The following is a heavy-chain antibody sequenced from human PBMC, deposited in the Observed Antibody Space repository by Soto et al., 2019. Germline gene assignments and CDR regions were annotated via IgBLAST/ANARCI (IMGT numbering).Heavy chain of an antibody. CDR2: IYSGGST. D-gene: IGHD3-22*01. J-gene: IGHJ4*02. V-gene: IGHV3-66*01. CDR1: GFTVSSNY. Sequence: LRLSCAASGFTVSSNYVSWVRQAPGKGLEWVSVIYSGGSTYYADSVKGRFTISRDNSKNTLYLQMNSLRAEDTAMYYCATGTGYYYDSSGYSGLHYWGQGTLVTVDS. CDR3: ATGTGYYYDSSGYSGLHY.